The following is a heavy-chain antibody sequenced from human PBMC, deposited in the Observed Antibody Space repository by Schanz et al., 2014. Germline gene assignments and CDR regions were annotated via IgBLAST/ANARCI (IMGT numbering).Heavy chain of an antibody. Sequence: EVQLVESGGGLVQPGGSLRLSCAASGFTLSNSDMHWVRQGTGKGLEWVSTIGYLGDTYYPDSVKGRFTVSRDSGQNSLYLQMNSLRAGDTAVYYCAKGMGYCSGGTCYGYCYYGLDVWGQGTTVTVSS. V-gene: IGHV3-13*01. CDR2: IGYLGDT. J-gene: IGHJ6*02. D-gene: IGHD2-15*01. CDR1: GFTLSNSD. CDR3: AKGMGYCSGGTCYGYCYYGLDV.